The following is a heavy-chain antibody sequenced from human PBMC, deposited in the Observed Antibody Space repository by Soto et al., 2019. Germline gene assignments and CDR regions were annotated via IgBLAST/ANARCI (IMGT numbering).Heavy chain of an antibody. CDR3: AKDIGSKQQLLTFDY. J-gene: IGHJ4*02. Sequence: GGSLRLSCAASGFTFSDYYMSWIRQAPGKGLEWVSYISSSGSTIYYADSLKGRFTISRDNAKNSLYLQMNSLRAEDTALYYCAKDIGSKQQLLTFDYWGQGTLVTVSS. CDR2: ISSSGSTI. D-gene: IGHD6-13*01. V-gene: IGHV3-11*01. CDR1: GFTFSDYY.